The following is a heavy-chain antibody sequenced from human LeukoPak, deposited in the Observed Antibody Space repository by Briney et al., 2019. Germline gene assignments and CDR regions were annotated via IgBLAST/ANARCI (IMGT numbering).Heavy chain of an antibody. CDR1: GYSISSGYF. V-gene: IGHV4-38-2*02. CDR3: ARVAYFDSGGYYYYFQY. J-gene: IGHJ4*02. CDR2: IYRSRTT. D-gene: IGHD3-22*01. Sequence: SETLSLTCTVSGYSISSGYFWGWIRQPPGKGLEWIGNIYRSRTTYYNPSLKSRVTISVDTSKNHFSLKLSSVTAADAAIYYCARVAYFDSGGYYYYFQYWGQGTLVTVSS.